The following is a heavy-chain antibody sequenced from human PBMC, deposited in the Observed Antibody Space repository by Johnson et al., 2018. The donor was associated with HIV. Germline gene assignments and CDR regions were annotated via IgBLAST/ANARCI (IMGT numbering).Heavy chain of an antibody. V-gene: IGHV3-33*01. J-gene: IGHJ3*01. CDR2: VWYDGSNK. CDR3: ARDGRDLVTRGSFDV. CDR1: GFTFSYFG. D-gene: IGHD3-9*01. Sequence: QVQLVESGGGVVQPGRSLRLSCAASGFTFSYFGMHWVRQAPGKGLEWVATVWYDGSNKYYADSVKGRFTISRDNSKNTLYLQMNSLRPEDTAVYYCARDGRDLVTRGSFDVWGQGTVVTVS.